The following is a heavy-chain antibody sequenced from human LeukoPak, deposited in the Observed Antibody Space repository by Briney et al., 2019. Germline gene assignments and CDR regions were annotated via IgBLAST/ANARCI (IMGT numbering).Heavy chain of an antibody. CDR3: ARRSSWTNYEYFQH. D-gene: IGHD6-13*01. Sequence: PSGTVSLTCAAYGGSFSGYYWSWIRQPPGKGLEWIGEINHSGSTNYNPSLKRRVTISVDTSKNQFPLKLSSVTAADTAVYYCARRSSWTNYEYFQHWGQGALVTGFS. J-gene: IGHJ1*01. CDR2: INHSGST. V-gene: IGHV4-34*01. CDR1: GGSFSGYY.